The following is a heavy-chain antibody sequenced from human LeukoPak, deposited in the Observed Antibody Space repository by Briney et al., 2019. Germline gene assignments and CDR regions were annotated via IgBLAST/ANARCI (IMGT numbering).Heavy chain of an antibody. CDR2: IYTSGST. Sequence: SETLSLTCTVSGGSISSYYWSWIRQPAGKGLEWIGRIYTSGSTNYNPSLKSRVTISVDTSKNQFSLQLNSVTPEDTAVYYCARDHKVGWGSSSSFDYWGQGTLVTVSS. V-gene: IGHV4-4*07. D-gene: IGHD6-6*01. J-gene: IGHJ4*02. CDR3: ARDHKVGWGSSSSFDY. CDR1: GGSISSYY.